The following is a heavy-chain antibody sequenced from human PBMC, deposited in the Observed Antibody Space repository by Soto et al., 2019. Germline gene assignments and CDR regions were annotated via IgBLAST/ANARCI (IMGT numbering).Heavy chain of an antibody. CDR2: TRSKARSYTT. CDR3: ARVATTGHYFDY. CDR1: GFTLSDHY. Sequence: GGSLRLSXAASGFTLSDHYIDWVRQAPGKGLEWVGRTRSKARSYTTEYAASVRGRFTISRDDSKDSLYLQMNSLETEDTAVYYCARVATTGHYFDYWGQGTVVTVS. J-gene: IGHJ4*02. V-gene: IGHV3-72*01. D-gene: IGHD1-26*01.